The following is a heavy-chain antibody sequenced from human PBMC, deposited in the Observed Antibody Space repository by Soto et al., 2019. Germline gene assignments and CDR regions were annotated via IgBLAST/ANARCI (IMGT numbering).Heavy chain of an antibody. CDR3: ARERHWLLST. V-gene: IGHV4-31*03. D-gene: IGHD3-9*01. Sequence: SETLSLTCTVSGGSISSGGYYWSWIRQHPGKGLEWIGYIYYSGSTYYNPSLKSRVTIPVDTSKNQFSLKLSSVTAADTAVYYCARERHWLLSTWGQGTLVTVSS. J-gene: IGHJ5*02. CDR1: GGSISSGGYY. CDR2: IYYSGST.